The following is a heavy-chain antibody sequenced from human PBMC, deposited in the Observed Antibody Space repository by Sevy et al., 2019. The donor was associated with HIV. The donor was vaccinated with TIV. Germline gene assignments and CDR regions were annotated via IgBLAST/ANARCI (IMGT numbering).Heavy chain of an antibody. V-gene: IGHV4-59*01. CDR2: IYYSGST. CDR3: ASERYSSGAQYFDY. Sequence: SETLSLTCTVSGGSISSYYWSWIRQPPGKGLEWIGYIYYSGSTNYNPSCKSRVTISVDTSKNQFSLKLSSVTAVDTAVYDCASERYSSGAQYFDYWGQGTLVTVSS. CDR1: GGSISSYY. J-gene: IGHJ4*02. D-gene: IGHD6-19*01.